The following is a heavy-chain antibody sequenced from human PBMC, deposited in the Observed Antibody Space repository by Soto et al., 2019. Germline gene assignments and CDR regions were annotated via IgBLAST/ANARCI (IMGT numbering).Heavy chain of an antibody. CDR3: ARVGGSYLDYYYYGMDV. Sequence: GGSLRLSCAASGFTFSSYWMSWVRQAPGKGLEWVANIKQDGSEKYYVDSVKGRFTISRDNAKNSLYLQMNSLRAEDTAVYYCARVGGSYLDYYYYGMDVWGQGTTVTVS. V-gene: IGHV3-7*01. CDR2: IKQDGSEK. D-gene: IGHD1-26*01. J-gene: IGHJ6*02. CDR1: GFTFSSYW.